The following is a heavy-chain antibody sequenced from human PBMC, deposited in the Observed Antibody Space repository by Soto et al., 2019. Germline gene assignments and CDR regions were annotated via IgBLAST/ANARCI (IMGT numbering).Heavy chain of an antibody. V-gene: IGHV1-69*13. CDR2: IIPIFGTA. CDR3: ARGVLRFLEWSITSYYYYYYGMDV. J-gene: IGHJ6*02. D-gene: IGHD3-3*01. Sequence: SVKVSCKASGGTFSSYAISWVRQAPGQGLEWMGGIIPIFGTANYAQKFQGRVTITADESTSTAYMELSSLRSEDTAVYYCARGVLRFLEWSITSYYYYYYGMDVWGQRTTVTVSS. CDR1: GGTFSSYA.